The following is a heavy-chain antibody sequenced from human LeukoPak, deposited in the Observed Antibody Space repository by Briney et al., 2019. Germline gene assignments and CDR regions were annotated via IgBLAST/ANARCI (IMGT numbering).Heavy chain of an antibody. D-gene: IGHD5-12*01. V-gene: IGHV4-59*01. CDR1: GGSISSYF. CDR2: IYYSGST. CDR3: ARGSYRGYEYRFDY. Sequence: SETLSLTCTVSGGSISSYFWSWIRQPPGKRLEWSGYIYYSGSTNYNPSLKSRVTISVDTSKNQFSLNLSSVTAADTAVYYCARGSYRGYEYRFDYWGQGTLVSVSS. J-gene: IGHJ4*02.